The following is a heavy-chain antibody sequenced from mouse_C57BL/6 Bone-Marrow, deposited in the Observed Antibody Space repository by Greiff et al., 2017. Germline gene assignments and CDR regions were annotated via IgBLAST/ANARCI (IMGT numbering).Heavy chain of an antibody. Sequence: QVQLKESGPELVKPGASVKLSCKASGYTFTSYDINWVKQRPGQGLEWIGWLYPRDGSTKYNEKFKGKATLTVDTSSSTAYMELHSLTSEDSAVYFCGAYSNYYFDYWGQGTTLTVSS. CDR3: GAYSNYYFDY. CDR1: GYTFTSYD. J-gene: IGHJ2*01. CDR2: LYPRDGST. D-gene: IGHD2-5*01. V-gene: IGHV1-85*01.